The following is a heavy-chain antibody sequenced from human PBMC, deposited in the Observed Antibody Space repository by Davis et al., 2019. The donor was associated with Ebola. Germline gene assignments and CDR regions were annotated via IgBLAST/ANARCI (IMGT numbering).Heavy chain of an antibody. V-gene: IGHV3-74*01. CDR2: IDSDGTST. CDR3: ARDYSSGWFGYIDD. J-gene: IGHJ4*02. CDR1: GFTFSSYW. D-gene: IGHD6-19*01. Sequence: GESLKISCAASGFTFSSYWMYWVRQTPGKGLVWVSRIDSDGTSTSLADSAMGRFTVSRDNAKNTMFLQMNSLRGEDTALYYCARDYSSGWFGYIDDWGQGTLVTVSS.